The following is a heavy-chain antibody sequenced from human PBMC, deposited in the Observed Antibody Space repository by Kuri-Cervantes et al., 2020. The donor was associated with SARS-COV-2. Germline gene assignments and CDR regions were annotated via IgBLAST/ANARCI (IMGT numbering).Heavy chain of an antibody. CDR2: IFYSGNT. Sequence: SETLSLTCNVSGGSISSSNYYWAWIRQPPGKGLEWIGGIFYSGNTYYNPSLKSRVTISVDTSKNQFSLKLSSVTAADTAVYYCARGEYYYYGMDVWGQGTTVTVSS. D-gene: IGHD3-16*01. CDR3: ARGEYYYYGMDV. V-gene: IGHV4-39*07. CDR1: GGSISSSNYY. J-gene: IGHJ6*02.